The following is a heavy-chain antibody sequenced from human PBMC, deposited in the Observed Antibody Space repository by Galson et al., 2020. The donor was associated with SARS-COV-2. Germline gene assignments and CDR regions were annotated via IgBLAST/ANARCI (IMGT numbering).Heavy chain of an antibody. CDR3: ARDAVGEGYFDY. V-gene: IGHV3-66*01. CDR2: FYTGGNT. J-gene: IGHJ4*02. CDR1: GFTVSSNH. D-gene: IGHD3-10*01. Sequence: GGSLRLSCTASGFTVSSNHMSWVRQAPGKGLEWISIFYTGGNTYYADSVKGKFTISRDDSKNSLSLEMNSLRAEDTAVYYCARDAVGEGYFDYWGQGTLVTVSS.